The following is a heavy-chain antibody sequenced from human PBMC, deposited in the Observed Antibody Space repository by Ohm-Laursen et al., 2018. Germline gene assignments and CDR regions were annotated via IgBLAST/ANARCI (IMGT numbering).Heavy chain of an antibody. CDR2: IYNGGNT. D-gene: IGHD1-26*01. CDR3: ARTVGAVDF. Sequence: SDTLSLTCTVSGGSISNYYWTWIRQPAGKGLEWIGRIYNGGNTNYNPSLNRRVTMSEDTSKNQFSLKLNYVTAADTAVYYCARTVGAVDFWGQGILVTVSS. J-gene: IGHJ4*02. V-gene: IGHV4-4*07. CDR1: GGSISNYY.